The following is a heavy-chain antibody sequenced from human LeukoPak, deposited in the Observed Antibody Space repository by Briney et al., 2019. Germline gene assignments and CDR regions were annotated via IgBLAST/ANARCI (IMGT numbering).Heavy chain of an antibody. CDR2: FIPMFGAP. CDR3: AREGRTYYFDY. D-gene: IGHD1-7*01. Sequence: ASVKVSCKASGGTFSTYAISWVRQAPGQGLEWMGGFIPMFGAPNYAQKFRGRVTITTDESSSTAYMELSSLRSEDTAVYYCAREGRTYYFDYWGQGTLVTVSS. J-gene: IGHJ4*02. V-gene: IGHV1-69*05. CDR1: GGTFSTYA.